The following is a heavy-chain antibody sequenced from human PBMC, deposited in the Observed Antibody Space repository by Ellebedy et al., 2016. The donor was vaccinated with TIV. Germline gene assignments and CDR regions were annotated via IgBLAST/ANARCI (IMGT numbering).Heavy chain of an antibody. CDR3: ARDRNYGLDV. CDR1: GGSISTYY. J-gene: IGHJ6*02. CDR2: IYTTGST. V-gene: IGHV4-4*07. Sequence: SETLSLXXTVSGGSISTYYWSWIRQPAGKGLEWIGHIYTTGSTYYKPSLKSRVTMSVDTSKNQFSLILRSVTAADTAVYYCARDRNYGLDVWGQGTTVTVSS.